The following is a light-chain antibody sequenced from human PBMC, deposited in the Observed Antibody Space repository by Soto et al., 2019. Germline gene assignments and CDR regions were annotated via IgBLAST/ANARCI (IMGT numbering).Light chain of an antibody. CDR3: QTWGTGILV. CDR2: LNSDGSH. Sequence: QPVLTQSPSASASLGASVKLTCTLSSGHSSYAIAWHQQQPEKGPRYLMKLNSDGSHSKGDGIPDRFSGSSSGAERYLTISSLQSEDEADYYCQTWGTGILVSGGGTKLPVL. CDR1: SGHSSYA. V-gene: IGLV4-69*01. J-gene: IGLJ2*01.